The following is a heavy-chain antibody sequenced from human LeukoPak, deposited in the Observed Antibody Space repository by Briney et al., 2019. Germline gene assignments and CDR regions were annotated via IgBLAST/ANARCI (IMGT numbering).Heavy chain of an antibody. V-gene: IGHV1-2*02. Sequence: ASVKVSCKASGYTFTGYYMHWVRQAPGQGLEWMGWINPNSGGTNYAQKFQGRVTMTRDTSISTAYMELSRLRSDDTAVYYCARDSPRNYGDYSDYWGQGTLVTVSS. CDR2: INPNSGGT. CDR1: GYTFTGYY. D-gene: IGHD4-17*01. J-gene: IGHJ4*02. CDR3: ARDSPRNYGDYSDY.